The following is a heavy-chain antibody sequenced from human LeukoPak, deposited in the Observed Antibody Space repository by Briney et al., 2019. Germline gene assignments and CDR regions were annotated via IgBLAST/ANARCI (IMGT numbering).Heavy chain of an antibody. J-gene: IGHJ4*02. Sequence: GGSLRLSCAASGFTFSSYSMNWVRQAPGKGLEWVSYVSSSNTIYYADSVKGRFTISRDNAKNSLFLQMNSLRDEDTSVYYCARAVTVVTRGGLVFDYWGQGTLVTVSS. V-gene: IGHV3-48*02. D-gene: IGHD2-21*02. CDR2: VSSSNTI. CDR3: ARAVTVVTRGGLVFDY. CDR1: GFTFSSYS.